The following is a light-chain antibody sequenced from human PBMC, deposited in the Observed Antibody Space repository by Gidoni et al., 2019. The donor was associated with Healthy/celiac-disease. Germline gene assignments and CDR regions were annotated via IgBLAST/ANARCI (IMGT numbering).Light chain of an antibody. V-gene: IGLV3-1*01. Sequence: SYALPQPPSVSVPPGQTASITCSGDKLGDKYACWYQQKPGQSPVLVIDQDSKRPSGIPARFSGSNSGNTATLTISGTQAMDEADYYCQAWDSSTVVFGGGTKLTVL. CDR2: QDS. CDR1: KLGDKY. J-gene: IGLJ2*01. CDR3: QAWDSSTVV.